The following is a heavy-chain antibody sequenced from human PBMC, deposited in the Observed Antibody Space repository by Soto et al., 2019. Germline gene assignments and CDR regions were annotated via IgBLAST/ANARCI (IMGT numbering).Heavy chain of an antibody. CDR3: ARRRCIAARPGAYPFREGYYYYGMDD. D-gene: IGHD6-6*01. Sequence: GESLKISCKGSGYSFTSYWIGWVRQMPGKGLEWMGIIYPGDSDTRYSPSFQGQVTISADQSISTAYLQWCSLNASDTAIYYCARRRCIAARPGAYPFREGYYYYGMDDWGQGTTVTVSS. J-gene: IGHJ6*02. CDR2: IYPGDSDT. CDR1: GYSFTSYW. V-gene: IGHV5-51*01.